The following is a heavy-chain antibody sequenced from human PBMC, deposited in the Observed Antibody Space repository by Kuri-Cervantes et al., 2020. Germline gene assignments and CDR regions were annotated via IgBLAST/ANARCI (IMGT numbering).Heavy chain of an antibody. CDR3: ARQGSTYYDYVWGSYRYLGYFDH. CDR2: IYYSGST. CDR1: GGSISSYY. D-gene: IGHD3-16*02. Sequence: GSLRLSCTVSGGSISSYYWSWIRQPPGKGLEWIGYIYYSGSTNYNPSLKSRVTISVDTSKNQFSLKLSSVTAADTAVYYCARQGSTYYDYVWGSYRYLGYFDHWGQGTLVTVSS. J-gene: IGHJ4*02. V-gene: IGHV4-59*01.